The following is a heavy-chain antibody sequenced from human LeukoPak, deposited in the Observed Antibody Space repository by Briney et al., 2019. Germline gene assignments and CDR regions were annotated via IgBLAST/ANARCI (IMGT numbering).Heavy chain of an antibody. CDR2: INPNSDCT. J-gene: IGHJ5*02. CDR1: GYTFTDNY. Sequence: GASVKVSCKASGYTFTDNYIHWVRQAPGQGPEWMGWINPNSDCTKYAQKFQGRVTMTRDTSISTAYMEVSSLRYEDTAVYYCARAGGSGWSRVWFDPWGQGTLVTVSS. V-gene: IGHV1-2*02. D-gene: IGHD6-19*01. CDR3: ARAGGSGWSRVWFDP.